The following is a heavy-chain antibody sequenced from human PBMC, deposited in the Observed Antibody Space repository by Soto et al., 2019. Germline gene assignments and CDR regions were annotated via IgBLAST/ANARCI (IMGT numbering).Heavy chain of an antibody. V-gene: IGHV1-69*02. Sequence: QVQLVQSGAEVKKPGSSVKVSCKASGGTFSSYTISWVRQAPGQGLEWMGRIIPILGIANYAQKFQGRVTITADKSTSTAYMELSSLRSEDTAVYYCARIVVAASEEPDYYYYGMDVWGQGTTVTVSS. CDR1: GGTFSSYT. D-gene: IGHD2-15*01. CDR3: ARIVVAASEEPDYYYYGMDV. CDR2: IIPILGIA. J-gene: IGHJ6*02.